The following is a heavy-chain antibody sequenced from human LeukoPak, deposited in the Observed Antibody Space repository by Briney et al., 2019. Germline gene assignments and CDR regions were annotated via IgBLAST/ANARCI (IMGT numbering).Heavy chain of an antibody. CDR3: ARKEKVWGYYGMDV. J-gene: IGHJ6*04. D-gene: IGHD3-16*01. V-gene: IGHV4-34*01. Sequence: PSETLSLTCAVYGGSFSGYYWSWIRQPPEKGLEWIGEINHSGGTNYNPSLKSRVTISVDTSKNQFSLKLSSVTAADTAVYYCARKEKVWGYYGMDVWGKGTTVTVSS. CDR2: INHSGGT. CDR1: GGSFSGYY.